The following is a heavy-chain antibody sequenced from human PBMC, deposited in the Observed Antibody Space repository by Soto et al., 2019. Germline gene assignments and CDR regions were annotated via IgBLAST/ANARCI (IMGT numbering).Heavy chain of an antibody. Sequence: EVQLVESGGGLVQPDRSLRLSCAASGFTFDDYAIHWVRQAPGRGLEWVAGNSWNGASIGYADSVKGRFTLSRDNAKNSLHLQMNRLRSEDTALYYCANLPLYGSGFDCWGQGTLVTVSS. CDR3: ANLPLYGSGFDC. CDR2: NSWNGASI. D-gene: IGHD3-10*01. V-gene: IGHV3-9*01. CDR1: GFTFDDYA. J-gene: IGHJ4*02.